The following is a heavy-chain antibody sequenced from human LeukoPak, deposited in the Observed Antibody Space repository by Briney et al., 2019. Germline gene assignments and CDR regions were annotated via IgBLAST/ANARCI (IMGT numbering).Heavy chain of an antibody. Sequence: SETLSLTCTVSGGSISSSSYYWGWIRQPPGKGLEWIGSIYHSGSTYYNPSLKSRVTISVDTSKNQFSLKLSSVTAADTAVYYCARGTYYYDSSLDYWGQGTLVTVSS. CDR1: GGSISSSSYY. D-gene: IGHD3-22*01. V-gene: IGHV4-39*01. J-gene: IGHJ4*02. CDR3: ARGTYYYDSSLDY. CDR2: IYHSGST.